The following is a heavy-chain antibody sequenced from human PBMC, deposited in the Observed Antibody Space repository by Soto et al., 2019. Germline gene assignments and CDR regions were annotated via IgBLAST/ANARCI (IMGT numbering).Heavy chain of an antibody. CDR2: ISAYNGNT. Sequence: GASVKVSCKASGYTFTSYGISWVRQAPGQGLEWMGWISAYNGNTNYAQKLQGRVTMTTDTSTSTAYMELRSLRSDDTAVYYCARALRYFDWSPSRAFDIWGQGTMVTVSS. CDR1: GYTFTSYG. D-gene: IGHD3-9*01. V-gene: IGHV1-18*01. J-gene: IGHJ3*02. CDR3: ARALRYFDWSPSRAFDI.